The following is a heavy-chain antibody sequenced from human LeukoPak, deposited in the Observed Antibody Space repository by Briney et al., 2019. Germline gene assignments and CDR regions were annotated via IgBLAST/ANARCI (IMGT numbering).Heavy chain of an antibody. CDR3: ARQLSATYYYDSSGYYLNAFDI. CDR2: IRYDGNNK. CDR1: GFTFRSYG. D-gene: IGHD3-22*01. V-gene: IGHV3-30*02. Sequence: PGGSLRLSCAASGFTFRSYGMHWVRQAPGKGLEWVAFIRYDGNNKYYADSVKGRFTISRDNSKNTVYLQMNSLRAEDTAVYYCARQLSATYYYDSSGYYLNAFDIWGQGTMVTVSS. J-gene: IGHJ3*02.